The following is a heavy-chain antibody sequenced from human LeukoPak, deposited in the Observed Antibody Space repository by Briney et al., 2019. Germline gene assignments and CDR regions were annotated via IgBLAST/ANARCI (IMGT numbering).Heavy chain of an antibody. CDR2: IYYSGNT. J-gene: IGHJ4*02. V-gene: IGHV4-59*12. CDR1: GGSITSYY. Sequence: PSETLSLTCTVSGGSITSYYWTWVRQPPEKGLEWIGYIYYSGNTYYNPSLKSRVTISLDTSKNQFSLKLSSVTAADTAVYYCARSRVVTMVRGASIVDWGQGTLVTVSS. CDR3: ARSRVVTMVRGASIVD. D-gene: IGHD3-10*01.